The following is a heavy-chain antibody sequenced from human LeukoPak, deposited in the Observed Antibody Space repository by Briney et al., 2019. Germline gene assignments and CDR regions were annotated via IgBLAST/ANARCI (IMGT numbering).Heavy chain of an antibody. V-gene: IGHV1-2*02. CDR2: INPNSGGT. CDR1: GYTFTSYY. J-gene: IGHJ4*02. CDR3: ARVYSSSWLDY. D-gene: IGHD6-13*01. Sequence: ASVRVSCAASGYTFTSYYMHWVRQAPGQGLEWMGWINPNSGGTNYAQKFQGRVTITRDTSISTAYMELSRLRADDTAVYYCARVYSSSWLDYWGQGTLVTVSS.